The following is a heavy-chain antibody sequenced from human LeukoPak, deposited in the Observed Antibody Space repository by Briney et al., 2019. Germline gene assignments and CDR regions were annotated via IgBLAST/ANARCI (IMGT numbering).Heavy chain of an antibody. CDR3: ARDIVVVPAAAGDYYYYMDV. V-gene: IGHV4-30-4*08. CDR1: GGSISSGYYY. CDR2: IYYSGST. D-gene: IGHD2-2*01. J-gene: IGHJ6*03. Sequence: SQTLSLTCTVSGGSISSGYYYWSWIRQPPGKGLEWIGYIYYSGSTYYNPSLKSRVTISVDTSKNQFSLKLSSVTAADTAVYYCARDIVVVPAAAGDYYYYMDVWGKGTTVTVSS.